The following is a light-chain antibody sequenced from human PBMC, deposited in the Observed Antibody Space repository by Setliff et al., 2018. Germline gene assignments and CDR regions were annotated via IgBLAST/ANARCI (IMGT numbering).Light chain of an antibody. CDR3: ETWDSNTRV. J-gene: IGLJ2*01. CDR2: LEGSGSY. CDR1: SGHSSYI. V-gene: IGLV4-60*03. Sequence: VLTQSSSASASLGSSVKLTCTLSSGHSSYIIAWHQQQPGKAPRYLMKLEGSGSYNKGSGVPDRFSGSSSGADRYLTISNLQSEDEADYYCETWDSNTRVFGGGTKVTVL.